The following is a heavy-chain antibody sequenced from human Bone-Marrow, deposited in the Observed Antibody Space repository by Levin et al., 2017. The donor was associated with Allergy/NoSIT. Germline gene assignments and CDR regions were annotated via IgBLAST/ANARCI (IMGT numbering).Heavy chain of an antibody. CDR1: GFTFSSYS. CDR3: ARDGGDIVVVVAATRAYYYGMDG. Sequence: GESLKISCAASGFTFSSYSMNWVRQAPGKGLEWVSSISSSSSYIYYADSVKGRFTISRDNAKNSLYLQMNSLRAEDTAVYYCARDGGDIVVVVAATRAYYYGMDGWGQGTTVTVSS. CDR2: ISSSSSYI. J-gene: IGHJ6*02. D-gene: IGHD2-15*01. V-gene: IGHV3-21*01.